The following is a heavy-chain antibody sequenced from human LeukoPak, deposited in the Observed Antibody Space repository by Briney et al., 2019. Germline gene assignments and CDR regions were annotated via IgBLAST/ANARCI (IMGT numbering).Heavy chain of an antibody. D-gene: IGHD6-13*01. CDR2: IYYSGST. CDR3: ARAPSQYSSSWLGWFDP. V-gene: IGHV4-59*01. CDR1: GGSIGSYY. J-gene: IGHJ5*02. Sequence: PSETLSLTCTVSGGSIGSYYWSWIRQPPGKGLEWIGDIYYSGSTNYNPSLKSRVTISVDTSKNQFSLKLSSVTAADTAVYYCARAPSQYSSSWLGWFDPWGQGTLVTVSS.